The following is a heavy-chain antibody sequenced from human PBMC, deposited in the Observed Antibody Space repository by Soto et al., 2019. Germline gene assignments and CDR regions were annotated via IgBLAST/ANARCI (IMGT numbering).Heavy chain of an antibody. CDR2: ISAYNGNT. J-gene: IGHJ6*02. D-gene: IGHD3-3*01. Sequence: ASVKVSCKASGYTFTSYGISWVRQAPGQGLEWMGWISAYNGNTNYAQKLQGRVTMTTDTSTSTAYMELRSLRSDDTAVYYCARDKSITIFGVVRHPSGMDVWGQGTTVTVSS. CDR1: GYTFTSYG. V-gene: IGHV1-18*01. CDR3: ARDKSITIFGVVRHPSGMDV.